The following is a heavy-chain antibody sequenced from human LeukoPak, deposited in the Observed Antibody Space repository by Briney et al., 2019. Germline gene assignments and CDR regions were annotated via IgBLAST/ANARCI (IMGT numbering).Heavy chain of an antibody. CDR2: INPSGGST. Sequence: ASVKVSCKASGYTFTGYYMYWVRQAPGQGLEWMGIINPSGGSTNYAQKFQGRVTMTRDTSTSTAYMELRSLRSDDTAVYYCARDANSGYDRRRWFDPWGQGTLVTVSS. J-gene: IGHJ5*02. V-gene: IGHV1-46*01. D-gene: IGHD5-12*01. CDR3: ARDANSGYDRRRWFDP. CDR1: GYTFTGYY.